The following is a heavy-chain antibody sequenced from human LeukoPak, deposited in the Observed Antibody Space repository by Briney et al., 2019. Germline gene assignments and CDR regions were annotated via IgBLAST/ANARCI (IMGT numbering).Heavy chain of an antibody. CDR2: IWSDGSNK. D-gene: IGHD6-25*01. CDR1: GFTFSTYG. CDR3: ARAGRLPHPQYYFDS. J-gene: IGHJ4*02. Sequence: PGGALRLSCAASGFTFSTYGMHWVRQAPRNGLERVAVIWSDGSNKYYADSVRGRFTISRDNSKNTLYLQMNSLRAEDTAVYYCARAGRLPHPQYYFDSWGQGTLVTVSS. V-gene: IGHV3-33*01.